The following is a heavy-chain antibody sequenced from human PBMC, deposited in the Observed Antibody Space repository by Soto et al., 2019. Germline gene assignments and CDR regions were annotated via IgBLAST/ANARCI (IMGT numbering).Heavy chain of an antibody. CDR1: GYSFTNYW. J-gene: IGHJ4*02. CDR2: IDPSDSYT. Sequence: PGESLKISCRGSGYSFTNYWISWVRQTPGKGLEWMGRIDPSDSYTNYGPSFQGHVTISADKSISTAYLQWSSLKASDTAMYYCATIYGDPIDYWGQGTLVTVSS. D-gene: IGHD4-17*01. CDR3: ATIYGDPIDY. V-gene: IGHV5-10-1*01.